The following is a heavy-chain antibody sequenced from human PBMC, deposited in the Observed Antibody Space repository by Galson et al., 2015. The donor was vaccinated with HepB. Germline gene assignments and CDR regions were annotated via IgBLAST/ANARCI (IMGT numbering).Heavy chain of an antibody. CDR3: ARATAYYGSGSYSPDYGMDV. Sequence: SVKVSCKVSGNTFASHALNWVRQAPGQGLEWMGWINTNTGNPTSALGFTGRFVFSLDTSVTTAYLQISSLKAEDTAIYYCARATAYYGSGSYSPDYGMDVWGQGTTVIVSS. V-gene: IGHV7-4-1*02. CDR1: GNTFASHA. D-gene: IGHD3-10*01. CDR2: INTNTGNP. J-gene: IGHJ6*02.